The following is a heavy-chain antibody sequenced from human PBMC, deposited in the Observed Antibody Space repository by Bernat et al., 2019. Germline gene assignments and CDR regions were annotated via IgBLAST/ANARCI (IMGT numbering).Heavy chain of an antibody. Sequence: EVQLVETGGGLIQPGGSLRLSCAASGFTVSSNYMSWVRQAPGKGLEWVSVIYSGGSTYYAESVKGRFTISRDNSKNTLYLQMNSLRAEDTAVYYCARGGSSSANNWFDPWGQGTLVTVSS. J-gene: IGHJ5*02. CDR2: IYSGGST. V-gene: IGHV3-53*05. CDR1: GFTVSSNY. CDR3: ARGGSSSANNWFDP. D-gene: IGHD6-6*01.